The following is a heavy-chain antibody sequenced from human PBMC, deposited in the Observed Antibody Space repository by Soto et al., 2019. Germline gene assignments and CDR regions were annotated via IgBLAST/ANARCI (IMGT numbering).Heavy chain of an antibody. CDR1: GFTFSNYG. V-gene: IGHV3-30*18. CDR3: AKDPTSPIAARPY. J-gene: IGHJ4*02. CDR2: ISYDGSNK. D-gene: IGHD6-6*01. Sequence: GGSLRLSCAASGFTFSNYGMHWVRQAPGKGLEWVAVISYDGSNKYYADSVKGRFTISRDNSKNTLYLQMNSLRAEDTAVYYCAKDPTSPIAARPYWGQGTLVTVSS.